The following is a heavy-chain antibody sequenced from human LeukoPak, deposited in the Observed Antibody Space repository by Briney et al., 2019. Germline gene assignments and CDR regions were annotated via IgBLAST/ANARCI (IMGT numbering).Heavy chain of an antibody. D-gene: IGHD2-15*01. J-gene: IGHJ4*02. CDR1: GFTVSSNY. CDR3: ARVLDGSCIDY. Sequence: GGSLRLSCAASGFTVSSNYMSWVRQAPGKGLEWVSVIYSGDSTYYADSVKGRFTISRDNSKNTLYLQMNSLRAEDTAVYYCARVLDGSCIDYWGQGTLVTVSS. CDR2: IYSGDST. V-gene: IGHV3-53*01.